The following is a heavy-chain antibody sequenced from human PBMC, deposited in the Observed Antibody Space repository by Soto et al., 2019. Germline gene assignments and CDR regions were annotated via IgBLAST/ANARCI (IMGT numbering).Heavy chain of an antibody. CDR3: ATIRFRWGLFRDY. D-gene: IGHD3-3*01. J-gene: IGHJ4*02. Sequence: SETLSLTCAVYGGSFSGYYWSWTRQPPGKGLEWIGEINHSGSTNYNPSLKSRVTISVDTSKNQFSLKLSSVTAADTAVYYCATIRFRWGLFRDYWGQGTLVTVSS. CDR2: INHSGST. CDR1: GGSFSGYY. V-gene: IGHV4-34*01.